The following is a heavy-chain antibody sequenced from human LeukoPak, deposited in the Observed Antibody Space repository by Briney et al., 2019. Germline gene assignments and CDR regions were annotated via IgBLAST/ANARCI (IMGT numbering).Heavy chain of an antibody. CDR3: ARMDIVVVPAATHSSYNWFDP. CDR1: GGSFSGYY. CDR2: INHSGST. V-gene: IGHV4-34*01. J-gene: IGHJ5*02. Sequence: SETLSLACAVYGGSFSGYYWSWIRQPLGKGLEWIGEINHSGSTNYNPSLKSRVTISVDTSKNQFSLKLSSVTAADTAVYYCARMDIVVVPAATHSSYNWFDPWGQGTLVTVSS. D-gene: IGHD2-2*03.